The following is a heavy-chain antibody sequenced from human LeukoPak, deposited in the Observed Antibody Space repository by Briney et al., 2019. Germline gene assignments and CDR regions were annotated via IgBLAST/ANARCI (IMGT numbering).Heavy chain of an antibody. CDR3: AKDQQLGPPGAFDI. CDR1: GFTFSNYG. D-gene: IGHD6-6*01. V-gene: IGHV3-30*02. CDR2: IRSDGINK. Sequence: GGSLRPSCAASGFTFSNYGMHWVRQAPGKGLEWVAFIRSDGINKYHADSVKGRFTISRDNSKNTLYLQMNSLRAEDTAVYYCAKDQQLGPPGAFDIWGQGTMVTVSS. J-gene: IGHJ3*02.